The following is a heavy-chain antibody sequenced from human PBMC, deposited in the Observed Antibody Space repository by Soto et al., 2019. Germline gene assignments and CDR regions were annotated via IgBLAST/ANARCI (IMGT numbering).Heavy chain of an antibody. CDR3: ARAPGGYCTNGVCPEANWFDP. Sequence: GASVKVSCKASGGTFSCYAISWVRQAPGQGLEWMGGIIPIFGTANYAQKFQGRVTITADESTSTAYMELSSLRSEDTAVYYCARAPGGYCTNGVCPEANWFDPWGQGTLVTVSS. CDR2: IIPIFGTA. CDR1: GGTFSCYA. J-gene: IGHJ5*02. D-gene: IGHD2-8*01. V-gene: IGHV1-69*13.